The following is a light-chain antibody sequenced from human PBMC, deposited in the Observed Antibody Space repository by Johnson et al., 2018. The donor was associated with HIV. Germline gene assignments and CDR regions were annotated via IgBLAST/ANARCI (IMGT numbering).Light chain of an antibody. Sequence: QAVLTQPPSVSAAPGQKVTISCSGSSSNIGNNFVSWYQQLPGTAPKLLIYANNKRPSGIADRFSGSKSGTSATLGITGLPTGDEADYYCGTWDHGLSGYVFGSGTKVTVL. CDR3: GTWDHGLSGYV. V-gene: IGLV1-51*02. CDR1: SSNIGNNF. J-gene: IGLJ1*01. CDR2: ANN.